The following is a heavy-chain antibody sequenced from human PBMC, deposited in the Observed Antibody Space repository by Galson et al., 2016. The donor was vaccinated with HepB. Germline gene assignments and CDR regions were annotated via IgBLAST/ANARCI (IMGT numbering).Heavy chain of an antibody. D-gene: IGHD6-13*01. CDR2: IHYSETT. V-gene: IGHV4-59*01. J-gene: IGHJ4*02. CDR1: GGSISTYY. Sequence: SETLSLTCTVSGGSISTYYWSWIRQPPGKGLEWIGFIHYSETTKYNSSLKSRVTISADTSENQFSLKLSSVTAADTAIYYCARGVAYKSRTYFDSWGQGTLVTVSS. CDR3: ARGVAYKSRTYFDS.